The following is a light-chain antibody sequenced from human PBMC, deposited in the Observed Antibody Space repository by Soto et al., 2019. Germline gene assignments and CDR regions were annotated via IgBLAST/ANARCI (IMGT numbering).Light chain of an antibody. Sequence: QSALTQPASVSGSPGQSITISCTGTSSDIGYYNYVSWYQQHPGKAPKVIIYEVSNRPSGVSDLFSGSKSGNMASLTISGLQAEDEGDYYCSSYEDSSILMFGGGTKLTVL. J-gene: IGLJ3*02. V-gene: IGLV2-14*01. CDR2: EVS. CDR3: SSYEDSSILM. CDR1: SSDIGYYNY.